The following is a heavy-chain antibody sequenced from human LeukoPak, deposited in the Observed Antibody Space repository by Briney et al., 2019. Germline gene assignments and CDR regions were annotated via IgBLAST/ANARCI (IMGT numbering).Heavy chain of an antibody. CDR2: IIPIFGTA. D-gene: IGHD6-6*01. CDR1: GGTFSSYA. Sequence: ASVKVSCKASGGTFSSYAISWVRQAPGQGLELMGGIIPIFGTANYAQKFQGRVTITADESTSTAYMELSSLRSEDTAVYYCASLPLEYSSSSGEDYWGQGTLVTVSS. J-gene: IGHJ4*02. CDR3: ASLPLEYSSSSGEDY. V-gene: IGHV1-69*13.